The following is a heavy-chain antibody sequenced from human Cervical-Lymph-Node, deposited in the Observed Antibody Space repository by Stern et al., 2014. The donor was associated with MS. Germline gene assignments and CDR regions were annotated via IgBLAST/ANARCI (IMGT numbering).Heavy chain of an antibody. V-gene: IGHV3-33*01. CDR2: AWYDGSTA. CDR3: ARGHIPYAYNYLFDY. Sequence: VQLVESGGGVVQPGTSLRLSCAASGFTFSSYGMHWVLQAPGKGLEWVALAWYDGSTAYYTNSVKGRFTISRDNSKNTLSLQMNSLTAEDTAVYYCARGHIPYAYNYLFDYWGQGTLVTVSS. D-gene: IGHD5-24*01. J-gene: IGHJ4*02. CDR1: GFTFSSYG.